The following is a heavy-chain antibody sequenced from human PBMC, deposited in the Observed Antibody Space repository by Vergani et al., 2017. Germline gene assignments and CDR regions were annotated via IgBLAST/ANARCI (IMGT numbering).Heavy chain of an antibody. V-gene: IGHV4-31*03. CDR1: GGSISSGGYF. CDR2: IYYSGIP. J-gene: IGHJ4*02. Sequence: QVQLQESGPGLVKPSQTLSLTCTVSGGSISSGGYFWSWIRQHPGKGLEWIGYIYYSGIPYYNPSLKSRVTISVDTSKNPFSLKLSSVTAADTVVYYCARDLRGNFDYWGQGTLVTVSS. CDR3: ARDLRGNFDY. D-gene: IGHD3-16*01.